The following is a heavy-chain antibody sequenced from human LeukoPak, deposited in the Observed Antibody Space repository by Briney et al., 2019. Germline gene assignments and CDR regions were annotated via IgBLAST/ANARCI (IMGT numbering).Heavy chain of an antibody. J-gene: IGHJ5*02. CDR1: GFTFSSFG. V-gene: IGHV3-33*08. CDR2: IWYDGSNK. Sequence: GGSLRLSCAASGFTFSSFGMHWLRQAPGKGLEWVAFIWYDGSNKYYADSVKGRFTISRDNSKNTLYLQMSSLRVEDTAVYYCARDGTVTAGPFDPWGRGTLVTVSS. D-gene: IGHD4-11*01. CDR3: ARDGTVTAGPFDP.